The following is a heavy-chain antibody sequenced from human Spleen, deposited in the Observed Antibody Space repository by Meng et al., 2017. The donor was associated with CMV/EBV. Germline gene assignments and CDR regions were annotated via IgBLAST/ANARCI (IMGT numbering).Heavy chain of an antibody. D-gene: IGHD3-22*01. CDR1: GGSMSRYY. Sequence: SETLSLTCTVSGGSMSRYYWSWIRQAPGKGLEWIGYVPYSGIISYNPALKSRVSISVDTPKNQFSLRLSSVTAADTAVYYCARYYDSSGYYYALDYWGQGTLVTVSS. V-gene: IGHV4-59*01. CDR3: ARYYDSSGYYYALDY. J-gene: IGHJ4*02. CDR2: VPYSGII.